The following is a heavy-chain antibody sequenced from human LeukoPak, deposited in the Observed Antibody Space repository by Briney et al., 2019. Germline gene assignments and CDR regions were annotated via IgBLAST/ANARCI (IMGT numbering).Heavy chain of an antibody. V-gene: IGHV3-7*05. CDR2: LNEDGSEK. Sequence: PGGSLRLSCAASGFTFSSNWMSWVRQAPGKGLEWVATLNEDGSEKYYVDSVKGRFTISRDNAKNSLYLQMNSLRAEDTAVCYCARWIYWGQGTLVTVSS. CDR1: GFTFSSNW. CDR3: ARWIY. D-gene: IGHD2-2*03. J-gene: IGHJ4*02.